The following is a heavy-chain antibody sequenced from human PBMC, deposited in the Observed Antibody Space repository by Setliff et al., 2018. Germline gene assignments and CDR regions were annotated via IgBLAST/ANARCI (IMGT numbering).Heavy chain of an antibody. CDR2: INTKTGNP. D-gene: IGHD3-16*01. Sequence: ASVKVSCKASGYTFSSYAVNWVRQAPGQGFEWMGWINTKTGNPTYAQDFTGRLVFSLGTSVNTAFVQISSLEAEDTAVYYCARDGGNGVDYWGQGTLVTVSS. CDR3: ARDGGNGVDY. J-gene: IGHJ4*02. CDR1: GYTFSSYA. V-gene: IGHV7-4-1*02.